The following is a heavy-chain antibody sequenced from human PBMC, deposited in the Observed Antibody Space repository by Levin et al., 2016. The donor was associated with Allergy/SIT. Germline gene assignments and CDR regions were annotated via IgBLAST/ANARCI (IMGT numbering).Heavy chain of an antibody. D-gene: IGHD5-24*01. CDR3: ARGHPNRRDDYKVRRGDGFDI. V-gene: IGHV1-8*01. CDR2: MNPNSGNT. CDR1: GYTFTSYD. Sequence: ASVKVSCKASGYTFTSYDINWVRQATGQGLEWMGWMNPNSGNTGYAQKFQGRVTMTRDTSTSTVYMELSSLRSEDTAVYYCARGHPNRRDDYKVRRGDGFDIWGQGTMVTVSS. J-gene: IGHJ3*02.